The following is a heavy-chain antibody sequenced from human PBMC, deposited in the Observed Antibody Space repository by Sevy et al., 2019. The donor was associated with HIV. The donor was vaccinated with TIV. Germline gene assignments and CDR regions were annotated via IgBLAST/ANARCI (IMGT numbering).Heavy chain of an antibody. V-gene: IGHV3-23*01. J-gene: IGHJ3*02. Sequence: GGSLRLSCAASGFTFVTYAMNWVRQAPGKGLEWVSGVSGSGATTLYADSAKGRFSISRDNSKNTLYLQINSLRAEDTAVYSCAKDVYDSSGYYPMGAFDIWGQGTMVTVSS. D-gene: IGHD3-22*01. CDR1: GFTFVTYA. CDR3: AKDVYDSSGYYPMGAFDI. CDR2: VSGSGATT.